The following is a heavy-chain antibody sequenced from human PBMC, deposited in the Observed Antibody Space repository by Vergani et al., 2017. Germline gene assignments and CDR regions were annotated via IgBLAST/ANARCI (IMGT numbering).Heavy chain of an antibody. CDR3: AGERVAAALFNY. CDR1: GGSISSSSYY. J-gene: IGHJ4*02. CDR2: IYYSGST. Sequence: QLQLQESGPGLVKPSETLYLTCTVPGGSISSSSYYWGWIRQPPGKGLEWIGSIYYSGSTYYNPSLKSRVTISVDTSKNQFSLKLSSVTAADTAVYYCAGERVAAALFNYWGQGSLVTVSS. D-gene: IGHD6-13*01. V-gene: IGHV4-39*07.